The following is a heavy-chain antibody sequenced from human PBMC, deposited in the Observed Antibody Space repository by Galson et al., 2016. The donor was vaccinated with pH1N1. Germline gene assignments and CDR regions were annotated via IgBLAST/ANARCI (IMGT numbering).Heavy chain of an antibody. CDR1: GFTLGDFY. V-gene: IGHV3-72*01. CDR2: ITKRHEGYTT. J-gene: IGHJ4*02. Sequence: SLRLSCAASGFTLGDFYMDWVRQAPGKGLEWVGRITKRHEGYTTQDDASVKGRFIISREDSKDLLYLQMNSLKTEDTAVYYCTRENHHKFDYWGQGTLVTVSS. CDR3: TRENHHKFDY.